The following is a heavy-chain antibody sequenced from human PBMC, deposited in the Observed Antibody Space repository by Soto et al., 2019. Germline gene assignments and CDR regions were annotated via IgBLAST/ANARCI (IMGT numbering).Heavy chain of an antibody. J-gene: IGHJ4*02. V-gene: IGHV3-23*01. Sequence: HPGGSLRRSCAASGFTFSSYAMGWVRQGPGKGLEWVAVVSIGGSTHYADSVRGRFTISRDNSKNTLSLQMNSLTAEDTAVYFCAKRRGAGGHFDYWGQGALVTVSS. CDR3: AKRRGAGGHFDY. D-gene: IGHD2-15*01. CDR2: VSIGGST. CDR1: GFTFSSYA.